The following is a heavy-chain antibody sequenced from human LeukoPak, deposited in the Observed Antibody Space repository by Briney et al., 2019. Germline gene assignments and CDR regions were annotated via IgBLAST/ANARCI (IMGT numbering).Heavy chain of an antibody. V-gene: IGHV3-48*03. J-gene: IGHJ4*02. Sequence: AAXXFTXXXYEMNWVRQAPGKGLEGVSYISSSGSTIFYADSVKGRFTISRDNAKKSLYMQMNRLRAEDTAVYYCARGGGSWGFDFWGQGTLVTVSS. CDR2: ISSSGSTI. D-gene: IGHD3-16*01. CDR1: XFTXXXYE. CDR3: ARGGGSWGFDF.